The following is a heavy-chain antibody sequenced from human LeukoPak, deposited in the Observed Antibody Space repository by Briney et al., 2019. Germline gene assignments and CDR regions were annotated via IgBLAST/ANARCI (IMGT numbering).Heavy chain of an antibody. V-gene: IGHV1-2*02. J-gene: IGHJ4*02. D-gene: IGHD5-12*01. CDR2: INPNSGGT. CDR3: AREGSGYPY. CDR1: GYTFTGYY. Sequence: ASVKVSCKASGYTFTGYYMHWVRQAPGQGLEWMGWINPNSGGTNYAQKFQGRGTMTRDTSISTAYMEESRLTSDDAAAVYCAREGSGYPYWGQGTLVTVSS.